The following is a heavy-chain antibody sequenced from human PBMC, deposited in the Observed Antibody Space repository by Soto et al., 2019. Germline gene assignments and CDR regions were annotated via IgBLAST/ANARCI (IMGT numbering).Heavy chain of an antibody. CDR2: INPSFGKP. V-gene: IGHV1-69*01. D-gene: IGHD3-3*01. Sequence: QVQLVQSGAEVKKPGSSVKVSCKASGDTFITYAIGWVRQAPGQGLEWMGGINPSFGKPDYSQKFQGRVTITADESMTTVYMELSNLTSEDASLYYCAKDNTVFGKVTRGWRAFDLWGQGSMIIVSS. CDR1: GDTFITYA. CDR3: AKDNTVFGKVTRGWRAFDL. J-gene: IGHJ3*01.